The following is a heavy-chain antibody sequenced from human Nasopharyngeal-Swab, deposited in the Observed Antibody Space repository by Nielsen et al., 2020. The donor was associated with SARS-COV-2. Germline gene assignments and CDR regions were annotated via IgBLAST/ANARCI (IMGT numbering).Heavy chain of an antibody. D-gene: IGHD4-17*01. CDR2: IARDASNE. CDR3: ARDAPAHYGAFY. J-gene: IGHJ4*02. V-gene: IGHV3-30*03. Sequence: VRQMPGKGLEWVAFIARDASNEYYGDSVKGRFSISRDSSKNTLYLQMDSLRGEDTAVYYCARDAPAHYGAFYWGRGTLVTASS.